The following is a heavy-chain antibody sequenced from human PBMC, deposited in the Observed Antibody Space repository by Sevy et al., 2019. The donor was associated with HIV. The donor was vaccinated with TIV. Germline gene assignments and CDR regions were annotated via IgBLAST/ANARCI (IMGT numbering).Heavy chain of an antibody. J-gene: IGHJ6*02. V-gene: IGHV4-59*01. D-gene: IGHD3-9*01. Sequence: SETLSLTCTVSGGSISSYYWSWIRQPPGKGLEWIGYIYYSGSTNYNPSLKSRVTISVDTSKNQFSLKLSSVTAADTAVYYCARGGAYYDILTGYYYYSMDVWGQGTTVTVSS. CDR1: GGSISSYY. CDR3: ARGGAYYDILTGYYYYSMDV. CDR2: IYYSGST.